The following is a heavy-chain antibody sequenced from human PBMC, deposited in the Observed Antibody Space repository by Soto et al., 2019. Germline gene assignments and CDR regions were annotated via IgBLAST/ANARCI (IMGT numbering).Heavy chain of an antibody. V-gene: IGHV1-24*01. CDR2: FDPEDGET. CDR1: GYTLTELS. Sequence: ASVKVSCKVSGYTLTELSMHCVRQAPGKGLEWMGGFDPEDGETIYAQKFQGRVTMTEDTSTDTAYMELSSLRSEDTAVYYCATGPARIAAAGPYFDYWGQGTLVTVSS. J-gene: IGHJ4*02. D-gene: IGHD6-13*01. CDR3: ATGPARIAAAGPYFDY.